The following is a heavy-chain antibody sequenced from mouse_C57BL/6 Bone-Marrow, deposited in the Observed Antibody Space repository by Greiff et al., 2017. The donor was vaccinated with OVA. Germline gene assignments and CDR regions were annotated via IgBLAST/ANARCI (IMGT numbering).Heavy chain of an antibody. CDR3: ARERGYYFDY. Sequence: QVQLQQSGAELARPGASVKMSCKASGYTITSYTMHWVKQRPGQGLEWIGYINPSSGYTKYNQKFKDKATLTADKSSSTAYMQLSSLTSEDSAVYYCARERGYYFDYWGQGTTLTVSS. CDR2: INPSSGYT. CDR1: GYTITSYT. J-gene: IGHJ2*01. V-gene: IGHV1-4*01.